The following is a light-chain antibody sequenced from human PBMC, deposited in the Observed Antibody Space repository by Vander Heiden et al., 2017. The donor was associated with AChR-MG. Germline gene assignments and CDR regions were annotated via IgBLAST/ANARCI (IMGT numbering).Light chain of an antibody. V-gene: IGLV3-19*01. CDR1: SLRKHY. CDR3: HSRDTTGYSVL. J-gene: IGLJ2*01. CDR2: GKN. Sequence: SPELTQDPAVSVALGQTVSITCQGDSLRKHYANWYQQKPGQAPVLVIYGKNNRPSGIPDRFSGSTSGNRGSLTITGAQAEDEADYYCHSRDTTGYSVLFGGGTKLTVL.